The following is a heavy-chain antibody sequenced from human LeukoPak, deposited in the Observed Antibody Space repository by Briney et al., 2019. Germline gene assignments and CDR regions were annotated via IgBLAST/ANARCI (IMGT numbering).Heavy chain of an antibody. CDR2: INGDGDGK. CDR3: ARDSSPDSATTYYDALDM. V-gene: IGHV3-7*01. Sequence: GGSLRLSCAGSGFSFRRFWMTWVRQAPGRGLERVANINGDGDGKRYADSVKDRFTISRDNARSLVFLQIHSLRDEDTALYYCARDSSPDSATTYYDALDMWGQGTMVTVSS. CDR1: GFSFRRFW. D-gene: IGHD1-1*01. J-gene: IGHJ3*02.